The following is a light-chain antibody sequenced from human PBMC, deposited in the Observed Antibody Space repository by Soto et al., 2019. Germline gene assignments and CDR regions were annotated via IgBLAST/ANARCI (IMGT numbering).Light chain of an antibody. CDR2: AAS. V-gene: IGKV1-39*01. CDR3: QQSYSTPQLT. Sequence: DIRMTQSPSSLSASVGDRVTITCRASQSIGIYLNWYQQKPGKAPKLLIYAASNLQSGVPSRFSGSGSGTDFTLTISSLQPEDSATYYCQQSYSTPQLTFGGGTKVEIK. CDR1: QSIGIY. J-gene: IGKJ4*01.